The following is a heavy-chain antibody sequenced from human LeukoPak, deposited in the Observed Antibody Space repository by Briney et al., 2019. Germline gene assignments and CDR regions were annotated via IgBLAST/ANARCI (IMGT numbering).Heavy chain of an antibody. Sequence: PSETLSLTCTVSGGSHSSYYWSWIRQPPGKGLEWIGYIYYSGSTNYNPSLKSRVTISVDTSKNQFSLKLSSVTAADTAVYYCARDTTDAFDIWGQGTMVTVSS. CDR2: IYYSGST. CDR1: GGSHSSYY. V-gene: IGHV4-59*01. D-gene: IGHD1-14*01. J-gene: IGHJ3*02. CDR3: ARDTTDAFDI.